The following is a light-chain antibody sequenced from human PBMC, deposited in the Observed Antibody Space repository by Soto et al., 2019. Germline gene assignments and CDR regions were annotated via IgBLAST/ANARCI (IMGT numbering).Light chain of an antibody. CDR3: QQYGTSPGMYT. Sequence: EIVLTQSPGTLSLSPGERATLSCRASQSVSSSYLAWYQQKPGQAPRLLIFGVSSRATGIPDRFSGSGSGTDFTITISRLEPEDFAVYYWQQYGTSPGMYTFGQGTKLEIK. CDR1: QSVSSSY. J-gene: IGKJ2*01. V-gene: IGKV3-20*01. CDR2: GVS.